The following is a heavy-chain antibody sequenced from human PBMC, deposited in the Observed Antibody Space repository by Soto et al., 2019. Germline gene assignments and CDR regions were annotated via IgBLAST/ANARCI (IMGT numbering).Heavy chain of an antibody. CDR1: GGSISSGGYY. J-gene: IGHJ4*02. CDR2: IYYSGST. V-gene: IGHV4-31*03. CDR3: ARVVEWADIYSSGWYYFDY. Sequence: PSETLSLTCTVSGGSISSGGYYWSWIRQHPGKGLEWIGYIYYSGSTYYNPSLKSRVTISVDTSKNQFSLKLSSVTAADTAVYYCARVVEWADIYSSGWYYFDYWGQGTLVTVSS. D-gene: IGHD6-19*01.